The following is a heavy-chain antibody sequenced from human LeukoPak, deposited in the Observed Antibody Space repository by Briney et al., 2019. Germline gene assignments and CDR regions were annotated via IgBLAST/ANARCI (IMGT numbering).Heavy chain of an antibody. D-gene: IGHD3-22*01. CDR3: ARVSNYYDSSGYAFDI. J-gene: IGHJ3*02. V-gene: IGHV4-34*01. CDR1: GGSFSGYY. CDR2: INHSGST. Sequence: SETLSLTCAVYGGSFSGYYWSWIRQPPGKGLEWIGEINHSGSTNYNSSLKSRVTISVDTSKNQFSLRLSSVTAADTAVYYCARVSNYYDSSGYAFDIWGQGTMVTVSS.